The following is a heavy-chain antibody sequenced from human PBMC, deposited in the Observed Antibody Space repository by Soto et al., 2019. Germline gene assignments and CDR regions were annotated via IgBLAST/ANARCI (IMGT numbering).Heavy chain of an antibody. CDR2: ISYDGSNK. V-gene: IGHV3-30-3*01. CDR3: ARDLRRFLEWLGRGAFDI. CDR1: GFTFSSYA. D-gene: IGHD3-3*01. J-gene: IGHJ3*02. Sequence: GGSLRLSCAASGFTFSSYAMHWVRQAPGKGLEWVAVISYDGSNKYYADSVKGRFTISRDNSKNTLYLQMNSLRAEDTAVYYCARDLRRFLEWLGRGAFDIWGQGTMVTVSS.